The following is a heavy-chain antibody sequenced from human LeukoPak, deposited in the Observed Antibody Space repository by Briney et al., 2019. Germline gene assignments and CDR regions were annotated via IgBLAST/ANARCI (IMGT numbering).Heavy chain of an antibody. J-gene: IGHJ6*02. Sequence: ASVKASCKASGYTFTGYYMHWVRQAPGQGLEWMGRINPNSGGTNYAQKFQGRVTITADESTSTAYMELSSLRSEDTAVYYCARRLRDWVTTSYYYGMDVWGQGTTVTVSS. D-gene: IGHD4-11*01. CDR2: INPNSGGT. CDR3: ARRLRDWVTTSYYYGMDV. V-gene: IGHV1-2*06. CDR1: GYTFTGYY.